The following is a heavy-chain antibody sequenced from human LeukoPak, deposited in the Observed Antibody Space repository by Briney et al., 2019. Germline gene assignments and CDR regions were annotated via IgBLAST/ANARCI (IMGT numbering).Heavy chain of an antibody. D-gene: IGHD3-22*01. V-gene: IGHV1-24*01. CDR3: ASPSNYNDSILFQH. J-gene: IGHJ1*01. CDR1: GYTLTELC. Sequence: ASVKVSCKVSGYTLTELCMHWVRQAPGKGLEWMGGFDPEDGETIYAQKFQGRVTMTEDTSTDTAYMEMSSLRSEDTAVYYCASPSNYNDSILFQHWGQGTLVTVSS. CDR2: FDPEDGET.